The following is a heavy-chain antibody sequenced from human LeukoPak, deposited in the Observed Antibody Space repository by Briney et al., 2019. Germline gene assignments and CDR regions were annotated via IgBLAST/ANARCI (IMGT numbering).Heavy chain of an antibody. Sequence: GGSLRLSCAASGFTFSSYGMHWVRQAPGKGLEWVACIRSDGSNKYYADSVKGRFTISRDNSKNTLYLQMNSLRAEDTAVYYCAKDGGFGELRDSVLDYWGQGTLVTVSS. V-gene: IGHV3-30*02. CDR1: GFTFSSYG. J-gene: IGHJ4*02. D-gene: IGHD3-10*01. CDR3: AKDGGFGELRDSVLDY. CDR2: IRSDGSNK.